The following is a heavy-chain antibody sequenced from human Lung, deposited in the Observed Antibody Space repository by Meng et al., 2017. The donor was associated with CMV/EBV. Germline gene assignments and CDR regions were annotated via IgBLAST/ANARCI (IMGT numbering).Heavy chain of an antibody. CDR2: IPHRGSS. CDR3: LRRSGGSV. D-gene: IGHD3-10*01. CDR1: GDSITNHNW. V-gene: IGHV4-4*02. J-gene: IGHJ1*01. Sequence: AQVRESGPALVKPSETLSLIFAVSGDSITNHNWWAWVRQPPGKGLEWIGAIPHRGSSAYNPSLKSRVSMSIDKSKNQFSLKLTSVTAADTAVYHCLRRSGGSVWGQGTLVTVSS.